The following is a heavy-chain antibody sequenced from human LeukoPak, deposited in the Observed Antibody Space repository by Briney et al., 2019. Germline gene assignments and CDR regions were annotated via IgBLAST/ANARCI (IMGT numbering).Heavy chain of an antibody. Sequence: PGGSLRLSCAASGFTFPSYAMSWVRQAPGKGLNWVSAISDSGGSTYYADSVKGRFTTSRDNSKNTLHLQMNSLRAEDTAVYYCAKRGDGYSGFNYWGQGTLVTLSS. CDR3: AKRGDGYSGFNY. J-gene: IGHJ4*02. CDR2: ISDSGGST. V-gene: IGHV3-23*01. CDR1: GFTFPSYA. D-gene: IGHD5-18*01.